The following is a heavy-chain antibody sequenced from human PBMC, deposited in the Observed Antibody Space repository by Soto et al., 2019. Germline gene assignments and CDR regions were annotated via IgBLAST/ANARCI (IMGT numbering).Heavy chain of an antibody. CDR2: ISGSGGST. CDR1: GFTFSSYA. Sequence: PGGSLRLSCAASGFTFSSYAMSWVRQAPGKGLEWVSAISGSGGSTYYADSVKGRFTISRDNSKNTLYLQMNSLRPEDTAVYYCAKGLAAAGLFDYWGQGTLVTVSS. J-gene: IGHJ4*02. CDR3: AKGLAAAGLFDY. D-gene: IGHD6-13*01. V-gene: IGHV3-23*01.